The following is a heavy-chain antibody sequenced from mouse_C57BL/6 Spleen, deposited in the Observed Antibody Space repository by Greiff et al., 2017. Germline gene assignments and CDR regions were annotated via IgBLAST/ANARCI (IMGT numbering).Heavy chain of an antibody. D-gene: IGHD1-1*01. V-gene: IGHV1-4*01. J-gene: IGHJ3*01. CDR3: ARNCGSIYGFAY. CDR2: INPSSGYT. Sequence: QVQLQQSGAELVRPGASVKMSCKASGYTFTSYTMHWVKQRPGQGLEWIGYINPSSGYTKYNQKFKDKATLTADKSSSTAYMQLSSLTSEDSAVYYCARNCGSIYGFAYWGQGTLVTVSA. CDR1: GYTFTSYT.